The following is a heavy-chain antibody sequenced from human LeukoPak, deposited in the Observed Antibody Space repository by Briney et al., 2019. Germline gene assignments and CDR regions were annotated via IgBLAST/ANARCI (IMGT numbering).Heavy chain of an antibody. D-gene: IGHD4-17*01. V-gene: IGHV1-3*03. CDR1: GYTFTSYA. CDR3: ARDRAPKTVTSEVDAFDI. J-gene: IGHJ3*02. Sequence: ASVKVSCKASGYTFTSYAIHWVRQAPGQRLEWMGWIDAGNGNTKYSQEFQDRVTITRDTSASTAYMELSSLRSEDMAVYYCARDRAPKTVTSEVDAFDIWGQGTRVTVSS. CDR2: IDAGNGNT.